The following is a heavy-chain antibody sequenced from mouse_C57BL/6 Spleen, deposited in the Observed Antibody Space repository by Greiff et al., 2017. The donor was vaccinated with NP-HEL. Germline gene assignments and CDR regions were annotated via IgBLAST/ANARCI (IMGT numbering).Heavy chain of an antibody. CDR3: ARRDYYGSPSFDY. CDR1: GYTFTSYW. Sequence: QVQLQQSGAELVKPGASVKLSCKASGYTFTSYWMQWVKQRPGQGLEWIGEIDPSDSYTNYNQKFKGKATLTVDTSSSTSYMQLSSLTSEDAAVYYCARRDYYGSPSFDYWGQGTTLTVSS. D-gene: IGHD1-1*01. CDR2: IDPSDSYT. V-gene: IGHV1-50*01. J-gene: IGHJ2*01.